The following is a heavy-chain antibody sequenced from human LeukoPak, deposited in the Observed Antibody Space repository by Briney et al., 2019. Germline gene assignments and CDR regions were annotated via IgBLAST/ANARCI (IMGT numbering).Heavy chain of an antibody. CDR1: GLTFSSSW. D-gene: IGHD6-13*01. V-gene: IGHV3-7*01. CDR3: AAGYSSSWAAFDI. Sequence: PGGSLRLSCAVSGLTFSSSWMDWVRQAPGKGLEWVASINPDGNKKYSADSVKGRFTISRDNAENSLYLQMNSLRAEDTAVYYCAAGYSSSWAAFDIWGQGTMVTVSS. CDR2: INPDGNKK. J-gene: IGHJ3*02.